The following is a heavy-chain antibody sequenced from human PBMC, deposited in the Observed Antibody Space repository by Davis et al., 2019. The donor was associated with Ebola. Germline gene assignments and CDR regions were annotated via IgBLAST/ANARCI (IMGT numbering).Heavy chain of an antibody. Sequence: ASVKVSCKASGYTFTSYGISWVRQAPGQGLEWMGWISAYNGNTNYAQKLQGRVTMTTDTSTSTAYMELRSLRSDDTAVYYWARSCSGWCLDYYYYGMDVWGQGTTVTVSS. CDR2: ISAYNGNT. V-gene: IGHV1-18*01. CDR3: ARSCSGWCLDYYYYGMDV. D-gene: IGHD6-19*01. J-gene: IGHJ6*02. CDR1: GYTFTSYG.